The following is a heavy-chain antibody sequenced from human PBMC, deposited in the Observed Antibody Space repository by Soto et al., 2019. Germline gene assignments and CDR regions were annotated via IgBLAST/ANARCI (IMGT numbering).Heavy chain of an antibody. CDR3: AHSWVDIVVVPAAIKNWFDP. V-gene: IGHV2-5*02. CDR1: GFSLSTSGVG. CDR2: IYWDDDK. Sequence: QITLKESGPTLVKPTQTLTLTCTFSGFSLSTSGVGVGWIRQPPGKALEWLALIYWDDDKRYSPSLKSRLTITKDTSKNQVVLTMTNMDPVDTATYYCAHSWVDIVVVPAAIKNWFDPWGQGTLVTVSS. D-gene: IGHD2-2*01. J-gene: IGHJ5*02.